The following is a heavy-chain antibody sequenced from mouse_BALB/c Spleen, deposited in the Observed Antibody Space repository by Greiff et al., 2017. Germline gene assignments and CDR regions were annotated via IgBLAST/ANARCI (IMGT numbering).Heavy chain of an antibody. CDR3: AREDGNDGAMDY. D-gene: IGHD2-2*01. V-gene: IGHV1S56*01. CDR1: GYTFTSYY. CDR2: IYPGNVNT. J-gene: IGHJ4*01. Sequence: VQLQQSGPELVKPGASVRISCKASGYTFTSYYIHWVKQRPGQGLEWIGWIYPGNVNTKYNEKFKGKATLTADKSSSTAYMQLSSLTSEDSAVYFCAREDGNDGAMDYWGQGTSVTVSS.